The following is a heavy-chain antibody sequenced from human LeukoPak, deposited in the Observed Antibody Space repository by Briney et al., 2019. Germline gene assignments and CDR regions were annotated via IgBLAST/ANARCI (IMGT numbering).Heavy chain of an antibody. CDR2: ISSSSGYI. J-gene: IGHJ4*02. CDR1: GFTFSSYS. D-gene: IGHD3-22*01. Sequence: GGSLRLSCAASGFTFSSYSMNWARQAPGKGLEWVSSISSSSGYIYYADSVKGRFTISRDNAKNSLYLQMDSLRAEDTAVYYCARAATEQLYDSSGYTPFDYWGQGTLATLSS. V-gene: IGHV3-21*01. CDR3: ARAATEQLYDSSGYTPFDY.